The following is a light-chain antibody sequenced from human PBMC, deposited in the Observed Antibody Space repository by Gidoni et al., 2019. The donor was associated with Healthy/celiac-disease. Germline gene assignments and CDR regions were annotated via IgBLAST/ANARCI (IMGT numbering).Light chain of an antibody. V-gene: IGKV3-11*01. Sequence: EIVLTQSPATLSLSPGERATLSCRASQSVSSYLAWYQQTPGQAPRLLIYDASNRATGIPARFSGSASRTDFTLTISSLEPEDVAVYYCQQRSNWPRGFTFGPXTKVDIK. J-gene: IGKJ3*01. CDR3: QQRSNWPRGFT. CDR1: QSVSSY. CDR2: DAS.